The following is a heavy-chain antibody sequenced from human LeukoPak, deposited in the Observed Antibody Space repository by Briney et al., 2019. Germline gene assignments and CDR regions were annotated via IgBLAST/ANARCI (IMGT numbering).Heavy chain of an antibody. CDR2: INPSGGST. CDR3: ASSKLVVVAAKNYYYGMDV. J-gene: IGHJ6*02. Sequence: ASVKVSCNASGYTFTSYYMHWVREAPAQGLEWMGIINPSGGSTSYAQKFQGRVTMTRDTSTSTVYMELSSLRSEDTAVYYCASSKLVVVAAKNYYYGMDVWGQGTTVTVSS. CDR1: GYTFTSYY. V-gene: IGHV1-46*01. D-gene: IGHD2-15*01.